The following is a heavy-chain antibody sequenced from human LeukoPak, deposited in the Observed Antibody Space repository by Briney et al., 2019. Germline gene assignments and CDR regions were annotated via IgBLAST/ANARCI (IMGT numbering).Heavy chain of an antibody. CDR2: INHSGST. J-gene: IGHJ6*03. Sequence: PSETLSLTCAVYGGSFSGYYWSWIRQPPGKGLEWIGEINHSGSTNYNPSLKSRVTISVDTSKNQFSLKLSSVTAADTAVYYCARGRSSRYSSSWYEPTYYYYMDVWGKGTTVTVSS. D-gene: IGHD6-13*01. V-gene: IGHV4-34*01. CDR1: GGSFSGYY. CDR3: ARGRSSRYSSSWYEPTYYYYMDV.